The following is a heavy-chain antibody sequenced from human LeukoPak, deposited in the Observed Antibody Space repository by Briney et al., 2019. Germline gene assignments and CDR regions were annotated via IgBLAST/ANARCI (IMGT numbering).Heavy chain of an antibody. CDR3: ARDDTQYATYYFDY. CDR1: GFTFSSYS. CDR2: ISSSSSYI. D-gene: IGHD2-2*01. J-gene: IGHJ4*02. Sequence: GGSLRLSCAASGFTFSSYSMNWVRQAPGKGLEWVSSISSSSSYIYYADSVKGRFTISRDNAKNSLYLQMNGLRAEDTAVYYCARDDTQYATYYFDYWGQGTLVTVSS. V-gene: IGHV3-21*01.